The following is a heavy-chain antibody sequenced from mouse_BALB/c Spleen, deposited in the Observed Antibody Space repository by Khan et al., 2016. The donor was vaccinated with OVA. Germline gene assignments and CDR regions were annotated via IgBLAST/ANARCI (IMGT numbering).Heavy chain of an antibody. CDR2: ISTGDTT. V-gene: IGHV5-6-5*01. CDR3: ARDYWFVY. J-gene: IGHJ3*01. CDR1: GFTFSNYA. Sequence: DVKLVESGGGLVKPGGSLKVSCAASGFTFSNYAMSWVRQTPEKRLEWVASISTGDTTYYPDSVKGRFPISRDHARNILYLQMSSLRSDDTAMYYCARDYWFVYWGQGTLVTVSA.